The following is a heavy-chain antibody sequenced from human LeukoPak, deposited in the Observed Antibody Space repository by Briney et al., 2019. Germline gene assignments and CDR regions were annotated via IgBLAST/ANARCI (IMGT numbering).Heavy chain of an antibody. CDR3: ARSSRLGGFDY. D-gene: IGHD3-16*01. CDR2: INPNSGGST. J-gene: IGHJ4*02. CDR1: GYTFTGYY. Sequence: ASVKVSCKASGYTFTGYYMHWVRQAPGQGLEWMGRINPNSGGSTSYAQKFQGRVTMTRDTSTSTVYMELSSLRSKDTAIYYCARSSRLGGFDYWGQGTLVTVSS. V-gene: IGHV1-46*01.